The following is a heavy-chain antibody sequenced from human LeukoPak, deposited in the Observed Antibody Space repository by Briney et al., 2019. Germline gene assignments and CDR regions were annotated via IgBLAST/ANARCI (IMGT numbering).Heavy chain of an antibody. D-gene: IGHD3-9*01. CDR3: AKDRRTQNYDILTGYYMSIYFDY. V-gene: IGHV3-30-3*01. CDR1: GFTFSSYA. J-gene: IGHJ4*02. Sequence: GGSLRLSCAASGFTFSSYAMHWVRQAPGKGLEWVAVISYDGSNKYYADSVKGRFTISRDNSKNTLYLQMNSLRAEDTAVYYCAKDRRTQNYDILTGYYMSIYFDYWGQGTLVTVSS. CDR2: ISYDGSNK.